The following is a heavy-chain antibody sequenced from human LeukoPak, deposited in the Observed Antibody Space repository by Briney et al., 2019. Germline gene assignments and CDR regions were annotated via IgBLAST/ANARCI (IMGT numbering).Heavy chain of an antibody. V-gene: IGHV3-23*01. CDR3: ANGVGAGLLDGSY. CDR2: ISGSGGST. J-gene: IGHJ4*02. Sequence: PGGSLRLPCAASGFTFSSYAMSWVRQAPGKGLEWVSAISGSGGSTYYADSVKGRFTISRDNSKNTLYLQMNSLRAEDTAVYYCANGVGAGLLDGSYWGQGTLVTVSS. D-gene: IGHD3-10*01. CDR1: GFTFSSYA.